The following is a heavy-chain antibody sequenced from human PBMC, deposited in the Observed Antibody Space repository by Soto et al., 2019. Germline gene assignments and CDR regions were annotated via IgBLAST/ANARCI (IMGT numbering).Heavy chain of an antibody. Sequence: SETLSLTCTVSGGSISSYYWTWIRQPPGKGLEWIGYIYYSGSTNYNPSLKSRVTISVATSKTQFSLKLSSVTAADTAVYYCARLDVYYHYVEVWAKGTTVTVSS. V-gene: IGHV4-59*08. D-gene: IGHD2-8*01. CDR1: GGSISSYY. J-gene: IGHJ6*03. CDR3: ARLDVYYHYVEV. CDR2: IYYSGST.